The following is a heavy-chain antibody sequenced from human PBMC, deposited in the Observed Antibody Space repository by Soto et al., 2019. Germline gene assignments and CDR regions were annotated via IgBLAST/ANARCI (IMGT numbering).Heavy chain of an antibody. CDR1: GFTFSSYA. CDR3: AKSLATLRYFDWLQLGFDY. CDR2: ISGSGGST. D-gene: IGHD3-9*01. J-gene: IGHJ4*02. V-gene: IGHV3-23*01. Sequence: GGSLRLSCAASGFTFSSYAMSWVRQAPGKGLEWVSAISGSGGSTYYADSVKGRFTISRDNSKNTLYLQMNSLRAEDTAVYYCAKSLATLRYFDWLQLGFDYWGQGTLVTVSS.